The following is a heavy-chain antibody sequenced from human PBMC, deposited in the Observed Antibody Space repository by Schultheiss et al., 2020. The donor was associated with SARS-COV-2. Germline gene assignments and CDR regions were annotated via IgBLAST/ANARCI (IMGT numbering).Heavy chain of an antibody. V-gene: IGHV4-34*01. CDR1: GGSFSGYY. D-gene: IGHD6-6*01. CDR2: INHSGST. CDR3: ASLRQLGGYDY. Sequence: SETLSLTCAVYGGSFSGYYWSWIRQPPGKGLEWIGEINHSGSTNYNPSLKSRVTISVDTSKNQFSLKLSSVTAADTAVYYCASLRQLGGYDYWGQGTLVTVSS. J-gene: IGHJ4*02.